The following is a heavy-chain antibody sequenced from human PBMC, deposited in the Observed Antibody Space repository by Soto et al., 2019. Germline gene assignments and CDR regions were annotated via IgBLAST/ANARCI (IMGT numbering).Heavy chain of an antibody. V-gene: IGHV3-33*01. Sequence: SCAASGSTFSSYGMHWVRQAPGKGLEWVAVIWYDGSNKYYADSVKGRFTISRDNSKNTLYLQMNSLRAEDTAVYYCARGRSPYYYDSSGHDAFDIWGQGTMVTVSS. CDR3: ARGRSPYYYDSSGHDAFDI. CDR2: IWYDGSNK. D-gene: IGHD3-22*01. CDR1: GSTFSSYG. J-gene: IGHJ3*02.